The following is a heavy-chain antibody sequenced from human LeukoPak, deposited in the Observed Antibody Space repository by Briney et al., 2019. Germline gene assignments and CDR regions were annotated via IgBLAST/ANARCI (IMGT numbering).Heavy chain of an antibody. Sequence: GGSLRLSCSASGFTFSSYAMHWVRQAPGKGLEYVSAISSNGGSTYYADSVKGRFTISRDNSKNTLYLQMSSLRAEDTAVYYCVEDRTPGTTGTLPDAFDIWGQGTMVTVSS. CDR1: GFTFSSYA. V-gene: IGHV3-64D*06. D-gene: IGHD1-1*01. J-gene: IGHJ3*02. CDR3: VEDRTPGTTGTLPDAFDI. CDR2: ISSNGGST.